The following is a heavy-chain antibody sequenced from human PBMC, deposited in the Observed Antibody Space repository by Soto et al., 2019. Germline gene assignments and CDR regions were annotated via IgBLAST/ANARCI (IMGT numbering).Heavy chain of an antibody. CDR3: ARLYGSTLLLEYYMDV. Sequence: PSETLSLTCTVSGGSISSSSYYWGWIRQPPGKGLEWIGSIYYSGSTYYNPSLKSRVTISVDTSKNQFSLKLSSVTAADTAVYYCARLYGSTLLLEYYMDVWGKGTTVTVSS. CDR2: IYYSGST. CDR1: GGSISSSSYY. V-gene: IGHV4-39*01. J-gene: IGHJ6*03. D-gene: IGHD2-2*01.